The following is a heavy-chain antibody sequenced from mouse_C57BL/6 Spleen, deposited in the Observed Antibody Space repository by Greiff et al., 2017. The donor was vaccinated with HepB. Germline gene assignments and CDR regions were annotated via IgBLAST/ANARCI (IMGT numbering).Heavy chain of an antibody. J-gene: IGHJ2*01. D-gene: IGHD4-1*01. CDR1: GYAFSSYW. Sequence: QVQLQQSGAVLVKPGASVKISCKASGYAFSSYWMNWVKQRPGKGLEWIGQIYPGDGDTNYNGKFKGKATLTADKSSSTAYMQLSSLTSEDSAVYFCARSPVGRGYFDYWGQGTTLTVSS. CDR2: IYPGDGDT. V-gene: IGHV1-80*01. CDR3: ARSPVGRGYFDY.